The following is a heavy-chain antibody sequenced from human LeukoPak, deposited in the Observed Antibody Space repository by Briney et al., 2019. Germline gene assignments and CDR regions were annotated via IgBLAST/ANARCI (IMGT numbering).Heavy chain of an antibody. CDR1: GFTFSSYA. Sequence: GGSLRLSCAASGFTFSSYAMSWVRQAPGKGLEWVSAISGSGGSTYYADSVKGRFTISRDNSKNTLYLQMNGLRAEDTAVYYCAKDLRRYSSSSGFDYWGQGTLVTVSS. CDR3: AKDLRRYSSSSGFDY. J-gene: IGHJ4*02. D-gene: IGHD6-6*01. CDR2: ISGSGGST. V-gene: IGHV3-23*01.